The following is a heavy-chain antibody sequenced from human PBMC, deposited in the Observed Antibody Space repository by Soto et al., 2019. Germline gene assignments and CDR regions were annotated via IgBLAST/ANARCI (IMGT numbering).Heavy chain of an antibody. Sequence: QVQLVQSGAEVKKPGASVRVSCKASGYTFTSHDINWVRQATGQGLEWLGWMNPNSGDTGYAQKFQGRVTMTRDTSISTAYMELSNLRSDDTAVYFCARSPEYPVGGAQYQFSCMDAWGEGTTVTVSS. J-gene: IGHJ6*03. CDR1: GYTFTSHD. V-gene: IGHV1-8*01. D-gene: IGHD2-21*01. CDR2: MNPNSGDT. CDR3: ARSPEYPVGGAQYQFSCMDA.